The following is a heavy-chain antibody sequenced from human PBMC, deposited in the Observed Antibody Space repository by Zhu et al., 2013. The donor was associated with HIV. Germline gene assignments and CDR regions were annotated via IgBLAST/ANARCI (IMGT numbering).Heavy chain of an antibody. CDR3: ARVRSSSSLHYYGMDV. D-gene: IGHD6-13*01. CDR2: MDPHSGHS. CDR1: GYTFTSHD. J-gene: IGHJ6*02. Sequence: QVQLVQSGAEVKNPGASVKVSCKTSGYTFTSHDINWVRQAPGQGLEWMGWMDPHSGHSGYAQKFQGRVTMTMNSSISTVYMEVSSLRSEDTAVYYCARVRSSSSLHYYGMDVWGQGTAITVTS. V-gene: IGHV1-8*01.